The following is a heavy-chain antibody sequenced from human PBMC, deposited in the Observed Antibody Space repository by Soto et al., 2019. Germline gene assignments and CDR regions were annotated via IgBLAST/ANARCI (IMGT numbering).Heavy chain of an antibody. D-gene: IGHD3-22*01. J-gene: IGHJ4*02. Sequence: QVQLVQSGAEVMKPGASVKVSCKASGYPFTGYYIHWVRQAPGQGRAWMGWVDPNSGGTNYAQKFQGRVTMTRDTSFSTAYMELSRLRSADTAVYYCASNSDHSSGYYDYWGQGSLVTVSS. CDR3: ASNSDHSSGYYDY. CDR2: VDPNSGGT. CDR1: GYPFTGYY. V-gene: IGHV1-2*02.